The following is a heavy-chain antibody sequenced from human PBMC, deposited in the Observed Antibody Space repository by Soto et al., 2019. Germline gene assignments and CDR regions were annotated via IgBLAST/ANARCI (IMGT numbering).Heavy chain of an antibody. J-gene: IGHJ4*02. CDR2: INRDGSST. V-gene: IGHV3-74*01. CDR3: AREIATTGEYYFDY. CDR1: GFTFSSYW. Sequence: GGSLRLSCAASGFTFSSYWMHWVRQAPGKGLVWVSRINRDGSSTNYADSVKGRVTISRDTAKNTLYLQMNSLRAEDTAVYYCAREIATTGEYYFDYWGQGTLGTVSS. D-gene: IGHD6-13*01.